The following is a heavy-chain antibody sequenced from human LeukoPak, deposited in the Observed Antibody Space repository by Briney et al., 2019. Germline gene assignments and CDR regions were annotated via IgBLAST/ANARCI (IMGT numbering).Heavy chain of an antibody. CDR2: IYHSGST. CDR3: ARASLYSSSWSPYYYYGMDV. CDR1: GGSISSSNW. D-gene: IGHD6-13*01. V-gene: IGHV4-4*02. J-gene: IGHJ6*02. Sequence: SETLSLTCAVSGGSISSSNWWSWVRQPPGKGLEWIGEIYHSGSTNYNPSLKSRVTISVDKSKNQFSLKLSSVTAADTAVYYCARASLYSSSWSPYYYYGMDVWGQGTTVTVSS.